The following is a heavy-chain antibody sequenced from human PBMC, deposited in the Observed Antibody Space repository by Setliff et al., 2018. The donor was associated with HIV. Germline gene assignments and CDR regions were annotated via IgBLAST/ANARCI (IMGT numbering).Heavy chain of an antibody. D-gene: IGHD3-10*01. CDR1: GYTFTGHY. CDR2: VNPSSGDA. CDR3: ARSFGLSPSGKYYYYYGMDI. J-gene: IGHJ6*02. Sequence: ASVKVSCKASGYTFTGHYLHWVRQAPGQGLEWLGWVNPSSGDAIYAQNFQGRVTMTRDTSINAAYMELRGLRSDDTAVYYCARSFGLSPSGKYYYYYGMDIWGQGTTVTVSS. V-gene: IGHV1-2*02.